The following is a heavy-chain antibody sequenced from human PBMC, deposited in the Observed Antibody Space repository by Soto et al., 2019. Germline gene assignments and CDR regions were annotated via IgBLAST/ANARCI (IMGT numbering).Heavy chain of an antibody. CDR2: IYYSGST. CDR3: ARQRTSVVTQAYFDS. J-gene: IGHJ4*02. V-gene: IGHV4-39*01. Sequence: SETLSLTCTVTGDSINNRSYYWGWIRQPPGKGLEWIGSIYYSGSTYNNPSLKSRVSMSVDTSKNQFSLKLRSVTAADTALYYCARQRTSVVTQAYFDSWGQGSLVTVPQ. CDR1: GDSINNRSYY. D-gene: IGHD2-21*02.